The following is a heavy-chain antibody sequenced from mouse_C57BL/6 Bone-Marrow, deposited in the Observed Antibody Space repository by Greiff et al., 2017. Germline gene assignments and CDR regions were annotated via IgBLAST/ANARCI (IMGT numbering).Heavy chain of an antibody. Sequence: QVQLQQSGPGLVAPSQSLSITCTVSGFSLTSYAISWVRQPPGKGLEWLGVIWTGGGTNYNSALKSRLSISKDNSKSQVFLKMNSLQTDDTAMYYGARKPPYYYGRPSYAMDYWGQGTSVTVSS. CDR2: IWTGGGT. V-gene: IGHV2-9-1*01. CDR1: GFSLTSYA. J-gene: IGHJ4*01. CDR3: ARKPPYYYGRPSYAMDY. D-gene: IGHD1-1*01.